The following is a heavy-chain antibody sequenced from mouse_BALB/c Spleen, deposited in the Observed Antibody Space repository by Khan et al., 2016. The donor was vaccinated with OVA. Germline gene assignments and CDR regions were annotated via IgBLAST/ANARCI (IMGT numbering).Heavy chain of an antibody. CDR2: INTETGEP. V-gene: IGHV9-2-1*01. Sequence: QIQLVQSGPELKKPGETVKISCKASGYTFTDYSMHWVKQAPGKGLKWMGWINTETGEPTYADDFKGRFAFSLETSASTAYLQINNLKNEDTATXCCARGGGSYAMDYWGQGTSVTVSS. CDR3: ARGGGSYAMDY. J-gene: IGHJ4*01. CDR1: GYTFTDYS.